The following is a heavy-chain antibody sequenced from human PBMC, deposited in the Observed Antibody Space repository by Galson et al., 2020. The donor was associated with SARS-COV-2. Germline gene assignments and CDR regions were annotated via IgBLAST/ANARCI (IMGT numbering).Heavy chain of an antibody. CDR1: GYTFTSYG. D-gene: IGHD2-2*01. CDR3: ARDRVVSAVVPAAPENYYYYGMDV. Sequence: ASVKVSCKASGYTFTSYGISWVRQAPGQGLEWMGWISAYNGNTNYAQKLQGRVTMTTDTSTSTAYMELRSLRSDDTAVYYCARDRVVSAVVPAAPENYYYYGMDVWGQGTTVTVSS. J-gene: IGHJ6*02. V-gene: IGHV1-18*01. CDR2: ISAYNGNT.